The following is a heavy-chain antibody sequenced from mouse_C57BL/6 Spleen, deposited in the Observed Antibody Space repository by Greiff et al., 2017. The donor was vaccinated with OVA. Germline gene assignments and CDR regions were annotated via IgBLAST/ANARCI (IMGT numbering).Heavy chain of an antibody. D-gene: IGHD4-1*01. V-gene: IGHV1-81*01. J-gene: IGHJ4*01. Sequence: VKLMESGAELARPGASVKLSCKASGYTFTSYGISWVKQRTGQGLEWIGEIYPRSGNTYYNEKFKGKATLTADKSSSTAYMELRSLTSEDSAVYFCARGGLGDYYAMDYWGQGTSVTVSS. CDR2: IYPRSGNT. CDR3: ARGGLGDYYAMDY. CDR1: GYTFTSYG.